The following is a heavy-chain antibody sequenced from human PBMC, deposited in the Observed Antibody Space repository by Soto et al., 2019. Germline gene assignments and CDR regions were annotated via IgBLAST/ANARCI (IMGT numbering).Heavy chain of an antibody. V-gene: IGHV1-3*01. J-gene: IGHJ4*02. Sequence: ASVKVSCKASGYTFTSYAMHWVRQAPGQRLEWMGWINAGIGDTEYSEKFQGRVTITRDTSASTAYMELSSLRSDDTAVYFCARALYRRGTYYAFDNWGQGTLVTVSS. CDR3: ARALYRRGTYYAFDN. CDR2: INAGIGDT. CDR1: GYTFTSYA. D-gene: IGHD1-26*01.